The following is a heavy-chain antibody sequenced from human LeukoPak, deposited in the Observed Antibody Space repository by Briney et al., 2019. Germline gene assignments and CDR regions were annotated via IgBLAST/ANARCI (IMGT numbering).Heavy chain of an antibody. J-gene: IGHJ6*03. CDR2: INHSGST. Sequence: SETLSLTCAVYGGSFSGYYWSWIRQPPGKGLEWIGEINHSGSTNYNPSLKSRVTISVDTSKNQFSLKLSSVTAADTAVYYCARGRFTRRQLATTYYYYYMDVWGKGTTVTVSS. V-gene: IGHV4-34*01. CDR1: GGSFSGYY. D-gene: IGHD6-6*01. CDR3: ARGRFTRRQLATTYYYYYMDV.